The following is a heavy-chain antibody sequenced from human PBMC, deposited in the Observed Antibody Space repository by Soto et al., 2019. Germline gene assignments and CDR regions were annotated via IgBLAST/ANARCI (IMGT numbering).Heavy chain of an antibody. V-gene: IGHV1-8*01. Sequence: ASVKVSCKASRDTFTSYDINWVRQAAGQGLEWMGWTNSNSGNTGYAQKFQGRVTMTRNTSISTAYMELSSLRSEDTAVYYCARGNRYSGYEDYWGQGTLVTVSS. CDR3: ARGNRYSGYEDY. D-gene: IGHD5-12*01. J-gene: IGHJ4*02. CDR2: TNSNSGNT. CDR1: RDTFTSYD.